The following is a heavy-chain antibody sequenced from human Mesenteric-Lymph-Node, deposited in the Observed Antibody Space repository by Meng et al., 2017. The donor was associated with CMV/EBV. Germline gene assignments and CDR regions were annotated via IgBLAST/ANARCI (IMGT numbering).Heavy chain of an antibody. D-gene: IGHD3-16*01. J-gene: IGHJ4*02. CDR3: AREGGLTF. CDR1: GFTFSSYW. CDR2: INEDQSEK. V-gene: IGHV3-7*01. Sequence: GGSLKISCAASGFTFSSYWMSWVRQAPGKGLEWVANINEDQSEKYYVDSVKGRFTISRDNAKNSLYLQMNSLRVEDTAVYFCAREGGLTFWGQGTLVTVSS.